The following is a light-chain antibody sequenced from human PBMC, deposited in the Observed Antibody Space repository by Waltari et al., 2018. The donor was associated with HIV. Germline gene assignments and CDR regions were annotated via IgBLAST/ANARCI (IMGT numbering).Light chain of an antibody. CDR3: QQYDHLLVLT. CDR2: DAS. Sequence: DIQMTQSPSFLSASVGDRVTITCQASQDNTNSLNSYQHKAGTAPKLRIYDASNLETGVPSRFSGSGSGTEFPFTISSLQSEDIGTYFCQQYDHLLVLTCGGGRKVEI. CDR1: QDNTNS. J-gene: IGKJ4*01. V-gene: IGKV1-33*01.